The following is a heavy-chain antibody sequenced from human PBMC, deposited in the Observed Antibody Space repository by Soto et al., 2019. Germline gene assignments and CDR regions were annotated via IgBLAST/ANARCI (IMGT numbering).Heavy chain of an antibody. D-gene: IGHD2-21*02. CDR3: ACDPPWYGGGDCYSPYYYGMDV. CDR1: GGTFSIYA. J-gene: IGHJ6*02. V-gene: IGHV1-69*13. CDR2: IISIFVTA. Sequence: SVTVSCKASGGTFSIYAISWVRQAPEQGLEWMGGIISIFVTANYAQKLPGSVTITADESTSTAYMELSRLRFEDTAVYYVACDPPWYGGGDCYSPYYYGMDVWGQGTTVTVSS.